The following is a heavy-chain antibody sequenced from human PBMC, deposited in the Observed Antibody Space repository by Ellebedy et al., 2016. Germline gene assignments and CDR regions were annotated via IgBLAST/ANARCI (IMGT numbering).Heavy chain of an antibody. CDR2: IYYNGSP. V-gene: IGHV4-61*08. CDR3: ARGLYFDSSGYHYWFDP. Sequence: SETLSLXXSVSGGSVINYGAYWSWIRQSPGRGLEWIGHIYYNGSPKLNPSLKSRVTMSVDTSKKEFSLKLNSVTAADTAVYYCARGLYFDSSGYHYWFDPWGQGTLVTVSS. J-gene: IGHJ5*02. D-gene: IGHD3-22*01. CDR1: GGSVINYGAY.